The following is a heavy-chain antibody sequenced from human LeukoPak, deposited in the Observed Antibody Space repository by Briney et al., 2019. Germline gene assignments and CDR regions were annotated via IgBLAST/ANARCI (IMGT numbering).Heavy chain of an antibody. Sequence: GGSLRLSCAASGFTFSSSWMHWVRQAPGKGLVWVSRINSDGSSTTYADSVKGRFTISRDNTKNTLFLQMNSLRAEDTAVYYCARHHPEGDSSGYPYYFDYWGQGTLVTVSS. CDR3: ARHHPEGDSSGYPYYFDY. D-gene: IGHD3-22*01. CDR1: GFTFSSSW. CDR2: INSDGSST. V-gene: IGHV3-74*01. J-gene: IGHJ4*02.